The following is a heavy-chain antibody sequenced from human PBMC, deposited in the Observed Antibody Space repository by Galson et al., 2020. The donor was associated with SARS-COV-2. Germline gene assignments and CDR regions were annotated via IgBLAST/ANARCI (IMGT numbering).Heavy chain of an antibody. CDR3: AIVDAWYRYWDH. J-gene: IGHJ4*02. D-gene: IGHD2-15*01. V-gene: IGHV4-4*02. CDR2: VYHTGNT. Sequence: SETLSLTCAVSGGSIRSDNWWIWVRQAPGKGLEWIGEVYHTGNTNYNSSFRSRVVISIDTTRNRFSLNLRSTTAADTAVYYCAIVDAWYRYWDHWGQGILVAVAS. CDR1: GGSIRSDNW.